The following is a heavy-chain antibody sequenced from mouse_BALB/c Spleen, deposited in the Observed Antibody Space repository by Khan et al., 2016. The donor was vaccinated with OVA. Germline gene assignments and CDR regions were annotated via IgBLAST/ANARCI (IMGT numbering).Heavy chain of an antibody. D-gene: IGHD1-1*01. CDR3: VNHGSSSAWFTY. CDR1: GYTFTSYW. Sequence: QVQLQQSGAELAKPGASVKMSCKASGYTFTSYWMHWVKQRPGQGLEWIGYIDPSTDYTEYNQKFRDKATLTVDKSSTTVYMQLTSLTSEASAVDYCVNHGSSSAWFTYWGQGTLVTVSA. J-gene: IGHJ3*01. V-gene: IGHV1-7*01. CDR2: IDPSTDYT.